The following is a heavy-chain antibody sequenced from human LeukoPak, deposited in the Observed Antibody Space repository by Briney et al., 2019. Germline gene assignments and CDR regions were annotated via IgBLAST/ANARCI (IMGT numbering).Heavy chain of an antibody. V-gene: IGHV4-39*01. CDR3: VRHISTNTGYFDS. J-gene: IGHJ4*02. D-gene: IGHD5-24*01. CDR2: VYYDGTS. CDR1: GGSINSHSYY. Sequence: SETLSLTCTVSGGSINSHSYYWGWIRQPPGKGLEWIGSVYYDGTSYSNPSLKSRAAVFVDTSRDQFSLDLGFVTAADTALYYCVRHISTNTGYFDSCGQGTLVSVSS.